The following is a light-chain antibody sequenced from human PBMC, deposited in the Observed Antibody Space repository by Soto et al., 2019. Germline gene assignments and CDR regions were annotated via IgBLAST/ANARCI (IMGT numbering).Light chain of an antibody. V-gene: IGKV1-5*01. CDR2: DAS. Sequence: DIQMTQSPSTLSASVGDRVTITCRASQSISSWLAWYQQKPGKAPKLLIYDASSLESGVPSRFSGSGSGTEFTLTISSLQPGDFATYYCQQYNSYPWMFGQGTKVEIK. J-gene: IGKJ1*01. CDR1: QSISSW. CDR3: QQYNSYPWM.